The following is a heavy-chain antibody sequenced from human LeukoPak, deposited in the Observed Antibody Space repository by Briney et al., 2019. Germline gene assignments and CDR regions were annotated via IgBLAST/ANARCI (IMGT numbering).Heavy chain of an antibody. CDR2: ISAYNGNT. CDR3: ARDGDSNYLNWFDP. D-gene: IGHD4-11*01. V-gene: IGHV1-18*01. J-gene: IGHJ5*02. CDR1: GYTFTSYG. Sequence: ASVKVSCKASGYTFTSYGISWVRQAPGQGLEWMGWISAYNGNTNYAQKLKGRVTLTTDTSTSTAYMELRSLRSEDTAVYYCARDGDSNYLNWFDPWGQGTLVTVSS.